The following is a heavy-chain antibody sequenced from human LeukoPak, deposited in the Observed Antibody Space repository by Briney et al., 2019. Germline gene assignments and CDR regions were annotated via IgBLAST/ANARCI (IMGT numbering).Heavy chain of an antibody. CDR1: GFTFDDYA. D-gene: IGHD2-15*01. CDR2: ISGDGGST. Sequence: GGSLRLSCAASGFTFDDYATHWVRHAPGKGVEWVSLISGDGGSTYYADSVRGRFTISRDNSKNSLYLQMDSLRTEDTAFYYCAKEIDTLGTNAFDIWGQGTMVTVSS. V-gene: IGHV3-43*02. CDR3: AKEIDTLGTNAFDI. J-gene: IGHJ3*02.